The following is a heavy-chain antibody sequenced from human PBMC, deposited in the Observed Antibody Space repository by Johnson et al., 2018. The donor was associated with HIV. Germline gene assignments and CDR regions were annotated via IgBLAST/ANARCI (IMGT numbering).Heavy chain of an antibody. CDR2: IGAGGDT. D-gene: IGHD2-21*02. J-gene: IGHJ3*02. CDR1: GFTFSNYD. V-gene: IGHV3-13*01. CDR3: AKVRCGGDCLDAFDI. Sequence: VQLVESGGGLVQPGGSLRLSCAASGFTFSNYDMHWVRQVTGKGLEWVSAIGAGGDTYYPGSVKGRFTISRENAKNSLYLQMNSLRAGDPAVYYCAKVRCGGDCLDAFDIWGQGTMVTVSS.